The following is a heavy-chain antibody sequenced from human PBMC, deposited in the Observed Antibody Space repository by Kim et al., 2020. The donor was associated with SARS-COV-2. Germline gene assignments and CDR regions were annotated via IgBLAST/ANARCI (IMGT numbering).Heavy chain of an antibody. D-gene: IGHD4-17*01. Sequence: VKCRFTIARGNSKTTLYLQMNSLRAEDTAVYYCAQDWGPMTMTTVTPPDYWGQGTLVTVSS. J-gene: IGHJ4*02. V-gene: IGHV3-30*02. CDR3: AQDWGPMTMTTVTPPDY.